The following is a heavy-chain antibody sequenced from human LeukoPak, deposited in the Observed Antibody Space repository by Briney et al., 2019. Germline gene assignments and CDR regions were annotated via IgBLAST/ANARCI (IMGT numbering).Heavy chain of an antibody. J-gene: IGHJ4*02. Sequence: GGSLRLSCAASGFTVSSNYMSWVRQAPGKGLEWVSVIYSGGSTYYADSVKGRFTISRHNSKNTLYLQMNSLRSEDTAVYYCATDSSGDYGGYGGFDYWGQGTLVTVSS. CDR2: IYSGGST. V-gene: IGHV3-53*04. D-gene: IGHD4-17*01. CDR3: ATDSSGDYGGYGGFDY. CDR1: GFTVSSNY.